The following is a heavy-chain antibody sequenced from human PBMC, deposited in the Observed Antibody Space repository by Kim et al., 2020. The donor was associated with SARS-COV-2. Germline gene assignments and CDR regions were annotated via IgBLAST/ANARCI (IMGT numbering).Heavy chain of an antibody. J-gene: IGHJ4*02. CDR3: AKFLFPSSSWLYYFDY. V-gene: IGHV3-23*01. D-gene: IGHD6-13*01. Sequence: SVKGRFTISRDNSKNTLYLQMNSLRAEDTAVYYCAKFLFPSSSWLYYFDYWGQGTLVTVSS.